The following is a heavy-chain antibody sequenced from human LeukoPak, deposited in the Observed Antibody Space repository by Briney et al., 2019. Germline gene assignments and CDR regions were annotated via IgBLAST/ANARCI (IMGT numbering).Heavy chain of an antibody. V-gene: IGHV7-4-1*02. Sequence: ASVKVSCKASGYTFTNYAMNWVRQAPGQGLEWMGWINTNTGNPTYAQGFTGRFVFSLDTSVSTAYLQISSLKAEDTAVYYCARGHSSGRKSLHYFDYWGQGTLVTVSS. D-gene: IGHD6-19*01. J-gene: IGHJ4*02. CDR1: GYTFTNYA. CDR2: INTNTGNP. CDR3: ARGHSSGRKSLHYFDY.